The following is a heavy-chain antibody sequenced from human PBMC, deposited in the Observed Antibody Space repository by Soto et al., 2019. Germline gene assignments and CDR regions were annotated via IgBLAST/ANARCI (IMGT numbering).Heavy chain of an antibody. Sequence: QVQLVQCGAEVKKPGASVKVSCKASGYTFTSYAMHWVRQAPGQRLEWMGWINAGNGNTKYSQKFQGRVTITRDTSASTAYMELSSLRSEDTAVYYCARDLGVGAASDYWGQGTLVTVSS. V-gene: IGHV1-3*01. CDR2: INAGNGNT. CDR1: GYTFTSYA. D-gene: IGHD1-26*01. CDR3: ARDLGVGAASDY. J-gene: IGHJ4*02.